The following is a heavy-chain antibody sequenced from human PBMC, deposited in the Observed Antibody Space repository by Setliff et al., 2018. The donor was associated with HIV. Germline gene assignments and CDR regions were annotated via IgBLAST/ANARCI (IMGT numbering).Heavy chain of an antibody. D-gene: IGHD2-2*01. CDR3: AHTVVPAVLSFNWFDP. J-gene: IGHJ5*02. Sequence: ESGPTLVNPTQTLTLTCTFSGFSLTTTGVGVGWIRQPPGKALEWLAVIYWNDDKRYSPSLKSRLTITKDTSKNQVVLTMTNMDPVDTDTYYCAHTVVPAVLSFNWFDPWGQGTLVTVSS. CDR1: GFSLTTTGVG. V-gene: IGHV2-5*01. CDR2: IYWNDDK.